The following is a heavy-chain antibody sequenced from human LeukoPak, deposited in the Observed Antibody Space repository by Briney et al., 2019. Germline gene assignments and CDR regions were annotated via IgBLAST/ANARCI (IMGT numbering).Heavy chain of an antibody. V-gene: IGHV3-30*03. CDR1: GFTFSSYG. Sequence: GGSLRLSRAASGFTFSSYGMHWVRQAPGKGPEWVAVISYDGSNKYYADSVKGRFTISRDNSKNTLYLQMNSLRAEDTAVYYCGSSGYYYDYWGQGTLVTVSS. J-gene: IGHJ4*02. CDR3: GSSGYYYDY. D-gene: IGHD3-22*01. CDR2: ISYDGSNK.